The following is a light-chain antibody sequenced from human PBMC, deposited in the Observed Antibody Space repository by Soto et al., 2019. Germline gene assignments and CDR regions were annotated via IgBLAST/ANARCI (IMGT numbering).Light chain of an antibody. CDR1: SSNIGSNY. Sequence: QSVLTQPPSASGTPGQRVTISCSGSSSNIGSNYVYWYQQLPGTAPKLLIYRNNQRPSGVPDRFSGSKSGTSASLAISGLRPEDEADYYCAAWDDSLSGPDVVFGGGTKLTVL. CDR2: RNN. V-gene: IGLV1-47*01. CDR3: AAWDDSLSGPDVV. J-gene: IGLJ2*01.